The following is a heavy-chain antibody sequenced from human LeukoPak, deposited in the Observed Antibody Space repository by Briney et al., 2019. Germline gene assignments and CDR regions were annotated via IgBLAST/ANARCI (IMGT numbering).Heavy chain of an antibody. V-gene: IGHV4-59*01. CDR2: IYYSGST. CDR1: GGSISSYY. CDR3: ARCRWDAYSSGWYPFDY. J-gene: IGHJ4*02. D-gene: IGHD6-19*01. Sequence: SETLSLTCTVSGGSISSYYWSWIRQPPGKGREWIGYIYYSGSTNYNPSLKSRVTISVDTSKNQFSLKLSSVTAADTAVYYCARCRWDAYSSGWYPFDYWGQGTLVTVSS.